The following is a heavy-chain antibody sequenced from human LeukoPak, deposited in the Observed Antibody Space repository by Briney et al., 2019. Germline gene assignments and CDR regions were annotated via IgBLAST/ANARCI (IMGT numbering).Heavy chain of an antibody. Sequence: GGSLRLSCAASGFTFSSYSMNWVRQAPGKGLEWVSSISSSSSYIYYADSVKGRFTISRDNAKNSLYLQMNSLRAEDTAVYYCARSRVLWFGELTGNDAFDIWGQGTMVTVSS. CDR2: ISSSSSYI. V-gene: IGHV3-21*01. D-gene: IGHD3-10*01. J-gene: IGHJ3*02. CDR1: GFTFSSYS. CDR3: ARSRVLWFGELTGNDAFDI.